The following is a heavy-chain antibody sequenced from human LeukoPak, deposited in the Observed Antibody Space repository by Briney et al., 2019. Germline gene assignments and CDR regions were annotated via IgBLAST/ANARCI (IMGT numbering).Heavy chain of an antibody. V-gene: IGHV3-30*14. CDR2: LSYDGTYK. J-gene: IGHJ6*02. D-gene: IGHD1-1*01. CDR1: GFSFSSFS. Sequence: GGSLRLSCAASGFSFSSFSMHWVRQAPGKGLEWVAVLSYDGTYKYYADSVKGRFTISRDNSKNTLYLQMNSLRAEDTAVYYCARFGGTSIHYYGMDVWGQGTTVTVSS. CDR3: ARFGGTSIHYYGMDV.